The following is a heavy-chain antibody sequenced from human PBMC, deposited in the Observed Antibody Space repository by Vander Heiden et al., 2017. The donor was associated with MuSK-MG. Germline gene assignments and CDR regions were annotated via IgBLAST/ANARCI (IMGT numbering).Heavy chain of an antibody. CDR1: GFTFSSYA. J-gene: IGHJ4*02. CDR3: AKETSDYYDSSGYGGGYFDY. V-gene: IGHV3-23*04. D-gene: IGHD3-22*01. CDR2: ISGSGGST. Sequence: EVQLVESGGGLVQPGGSLRLSCAASGFTFSSYAMRWVRQAPGKGLEWVSAISGSGGSTYYADSVKGRFTISRDNSKNTLYLQMNSLRAEDTAVYYCAKETSDYYDSSGYGGGYFDYWGQGTLVTVSS.